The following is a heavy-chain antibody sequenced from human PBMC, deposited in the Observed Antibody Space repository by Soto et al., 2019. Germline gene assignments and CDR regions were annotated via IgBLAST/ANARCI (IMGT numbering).Heavy chain of an antibody. Sequence: ASVKVSCKVSGYTLTELSMHWVRQAPGKGREWMGGFDPEDGETIYAQKFQGRVTMTEDTSTDTAYMELSSLRSEDTAVYYCATSHTSQDIVVVVAATLDMDVWGQGTTVTVSS. V-gene: IGHV1-24*01. CDR3: ATSHTSQDIVVVVAATLDMDV. J-gene: IGHJ6*02. CDR2: FDPEDGET. D-gene: IGHD2-15*01. CDR1: GYTLTELS.